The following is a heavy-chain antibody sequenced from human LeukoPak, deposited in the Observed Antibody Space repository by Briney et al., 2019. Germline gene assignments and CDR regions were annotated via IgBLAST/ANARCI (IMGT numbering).Heavy chain of an antibody. CDR3: AKMVISSIWSPSHYYGMDV. CDR1: GFTFNRYA. J-gene: IGHJ6*04. V-gene: IGHV3-23*01. Sequence: GGSLRLSCAASGFTFNRYAMSWVRQAPGKGLEWVSGISRSGDNTSYADSVKGPFTISRDNSKNTLYLQMNTLRAEDTAVYYCAKMVISSIWSPSHYYGMDVWGKGTTVSVSP. CDR2: ISRSGDNT. D-gene: IGHD6-13*01.